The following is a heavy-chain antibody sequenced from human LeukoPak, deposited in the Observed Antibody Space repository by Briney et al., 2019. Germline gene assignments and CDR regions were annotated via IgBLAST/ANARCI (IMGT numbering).Heavy chain of an antibody. V-gene: IGHV1-24*01. CDR2: FDPEDGET. Sequence: GASVKVSCKVSGYTLTELSMHWVRQAPGEGLEWMGGFDPEDGETVYAQKFQGRVTMTEDTSTDTAYMELSSLRSEDTAVYYCATSRTSIVGAITPYCFDYWGQGTLVTVSS. D-gene: IGHD1-26*01. J-gene: IGHJ4*02. CDR3: ATSRTSIVGAITPYCFDY. CDR1: GYTLTELS.